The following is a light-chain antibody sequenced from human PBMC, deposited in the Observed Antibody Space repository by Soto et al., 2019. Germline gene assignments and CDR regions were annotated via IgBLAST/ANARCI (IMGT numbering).Light chain of an antibody. Sequence: EIVLTQSPGTLSLSPGERATLSFMSIQSVSSSYLARYQQKPGQAPRLLIYGASSRATGIPDRFSGSGSGTDFTLTISRLEPEDFAVYYCQQYGSSPRTRTFGQGTKVDIK. CDR2: GAS. J-gene: IGKJ1*01. CDR1: QSVSSSY. V-gene: IGKV3-20*01. CDR3: QQYGSSPRTRT.